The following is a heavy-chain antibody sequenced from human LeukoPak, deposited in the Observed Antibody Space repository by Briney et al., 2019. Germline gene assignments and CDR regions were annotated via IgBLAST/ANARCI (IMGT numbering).Heavy chain of an antibody. D-gene: IGHD4-17*01. CDR1: GFTFSSYS. CDR2: IRSSSSTI. J-gene: IGHJ3*02. V-gene: IGHV3-48*02. CDR3: ARENYGDYKGANAFDI. Sequence: PGRCLRLSCAASGFTFSSYSTNWVSQAAGRGLEWGSYIRSSSSTIYYADSVKGRFSISRDNAKNSLYLQMNSLRDEDTAVYYCARENYGDYKGANAFDIWGQGTMVTVSS.